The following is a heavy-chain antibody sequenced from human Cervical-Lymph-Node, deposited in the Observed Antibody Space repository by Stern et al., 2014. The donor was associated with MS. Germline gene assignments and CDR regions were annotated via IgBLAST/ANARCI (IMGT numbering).Heavy chain of an antibody. CDR2: IYPDDSDI. D-gene: IGHD1-1*01. CDR1: GYTFTNNW. Sequence: EVHLVESGAEVKKPGESLKISCKGSGYTFTNNWIAWVRQMPGKGLEWMGIIYPDDSDIRYSPSLQGQVTISADKSISTAYLQWSSLRAGDRAVYYCARHPPRRKWDDPNYGMDVWGQGTTVTVSS. V-gene: IGHV5-51*01. CDR3: ARHPPRRKWDDPNYGMDV. J-gene: IGHJ6*02.